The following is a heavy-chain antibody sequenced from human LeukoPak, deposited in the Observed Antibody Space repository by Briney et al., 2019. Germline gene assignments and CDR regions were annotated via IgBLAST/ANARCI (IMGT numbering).Heavy chain of an antibody. J-gene: IGHJ4*02. V-gene: IGHV3-23*01. CDR3: ARGAYYSGSYRAYYFDY. CDR2: ISGSGGST. Sequence: GGSLRLSCAASGFTFSSYAMSWVRQAPGKGLEWVSAISGSGGSTYYADSVKGRFTISRDNSKNTLYLQMNSLRAEDTAVYYCARGAYYSGSYRAYYFDYWGQGTLVTVSS. D-gene: IGHD1-26*01. CDR1: GFTFSSYA.